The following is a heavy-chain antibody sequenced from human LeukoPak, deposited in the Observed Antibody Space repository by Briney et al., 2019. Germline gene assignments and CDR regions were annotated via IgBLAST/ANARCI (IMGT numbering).Heavy chain of an antibody. CDR1: GGSISSSSYY. CDR2: IYYSGST. V-gene: IGHV4-39*01. J-gene: IGHJ5*02. D-gene: IGHD2-2*01. CDR3: PPLMHEDQLHHNWFDP. Sequence: SETLSLTCTVSGGSISSSSYYWGWIRQPPGKGLEWIGSIYYSGSTYYNPSLKSRVTISVDTSKNQFSLKLSSVTAADTAVYYCPPLMHEDQLHHNWFDPWGQGTLVTVSS.